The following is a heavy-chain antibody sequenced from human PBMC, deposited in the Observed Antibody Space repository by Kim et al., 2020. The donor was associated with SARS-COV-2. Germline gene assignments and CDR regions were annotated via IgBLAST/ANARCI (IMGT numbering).Heavy chain of an antibody. CDR2: IYSGGST. CDR1: GFTVSSNY. V-gene: IGHV3-53*01. Sequence: GGSLRLSCAASGFTVSSNYMSWVRQAPGKGLEWVSVIYSGGSTYYADSVKGRFTISRDNSKNTLYLQMNSLRAEDTAVYYCASPYDSSGWFRYWGQGTLVTVSS. CDR3: ASPYDSSGWFRY. D-gene: IGHD3-22*01. J-gene: IGHJ4*02.